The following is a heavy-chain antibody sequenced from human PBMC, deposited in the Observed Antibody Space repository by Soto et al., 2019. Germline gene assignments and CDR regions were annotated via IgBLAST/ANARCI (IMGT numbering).Heavy chain of an antibody. Sequence: GGSLRLSCAASGFTFSSYGMHWVRQAPGKGLEWVAVTSYDGSNKYYADSVKGRFTISRDNSKNTLYLQMNSLRAEDTAVYYCAKDMGITMIVVVITIDYWGQGTLVTVSS. CDR1: GFTFSSYG. V-gene: IGHV3-30*18. CDR3: AKDMGITMIVVVITIDY. J-gene: IGHJ4*02. CDR2: TSYDGSNK. D-gene: IGHD3-22*01.